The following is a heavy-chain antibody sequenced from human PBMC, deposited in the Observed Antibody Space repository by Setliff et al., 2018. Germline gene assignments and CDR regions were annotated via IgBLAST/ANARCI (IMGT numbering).Heavy chain of an antibody. V-gene: IGHV4-61*02. CDR3: AGTPARGTTWLSPFDY. CDR1: GGSFDSGTHY. D-gene: IGHD5-12*01. Sequence: SETLSLTCTVTGGSFDSGTHYWSWIRQPAGKVPEWIGLIQSTGNTNYNPSLQSRVTISIDTSKNQFSLKMTSVTAADTAMYFCAGTPARGTTWLSPFDYWGQGTLVTVSS. CDR2: IQSTGNT. J-gene: IGHJ4*02.